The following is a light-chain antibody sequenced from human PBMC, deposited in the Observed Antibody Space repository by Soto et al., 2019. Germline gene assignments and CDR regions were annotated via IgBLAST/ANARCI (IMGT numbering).Light chain of an antibody. Sequence: QSALTQPASVSGSPGQSITISCTGTSSDVGGYNYVSWYQQHPGKAPKLMIYEVSNRPLGVSNRFSGSKSGNTASLTISGLQAEDEADYYCTSYTSSSTIDVLGHGPKVT. CDR2: EVS. V-gene: IGLV2-14*01. CDR3: TSYTSSSTIDV. J-gene: IGLJ1*01. CDR1: SSDVGGYNY.